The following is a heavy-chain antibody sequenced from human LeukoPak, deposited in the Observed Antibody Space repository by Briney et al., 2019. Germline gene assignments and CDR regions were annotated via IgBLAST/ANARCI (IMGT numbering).Heavy chain of an antibody. CDR2: VEDDESSD. CDR1: GFNFKRYN. J-gene: IGHJ4*02. D-gene: IGHD1-1*01. V-gene: IGHV3-30*02. Sequence: GGSLTLSCAASGFNFKRYNMHWVRQAPGKGLEWVAFVEDDESSDSYADSVKGRFTISRDNSKSTVYLQMNSLRPEDTAVYYCVKDGRKYMFDYWGQGILVTVSS. CDR3: VKDGRKYMFDY.